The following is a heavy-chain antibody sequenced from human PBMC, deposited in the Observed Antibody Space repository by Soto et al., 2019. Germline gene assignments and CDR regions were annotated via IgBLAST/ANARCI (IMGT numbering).Heavy chain of an antibody. Sequence: GGSLRLSCAASGFTFSSYGMHWVRQAPGKGLEWVAVISYDGSNKYYADSVKGRFTISRDNSKNTLYLQMNSLRAEDTAVYYCAKDRFPYSSGHYFDYWGQGTLVTVSS. J-gene: IGHJ4*02. D-gene: IGHD6-19*01. V-gene: IGHV3-30*18. CDR1: GFTFSSYG. CDR3: AKDRFPYSSGHYFDY. CDR2: ISYDGSNK.